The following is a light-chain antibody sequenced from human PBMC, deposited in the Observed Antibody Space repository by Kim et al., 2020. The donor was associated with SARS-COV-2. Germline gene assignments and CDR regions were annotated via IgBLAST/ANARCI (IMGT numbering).Light chain of an antibody. CDR2: QDS. CDR1: KLGDKY. CDR3: QAWDSSTVV. J-gene: IGLJ2*01. Sequence: SYELTQPPSVSVSPGQTASITCSGDKLGDKYACWYQQKPGQSPVLVIYQDSKGPSGIPERFSGSNSGNTATLTISGTQAMDEADYYCQAWDSSTVVFGGGTQRTV. V-gene: IGLV3-1*01.